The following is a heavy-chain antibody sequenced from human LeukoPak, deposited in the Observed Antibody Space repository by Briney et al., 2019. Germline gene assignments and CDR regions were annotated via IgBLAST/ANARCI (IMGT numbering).Heavy chain of an antibody. Sequence: GGSLRLSCVASGFTFSSYWMHWVRQVPGKGLVWVSRINTDGSITAYADSVKGRFTISRDNAKNTLYLQMNSLRAEDTAVYYCAIFSSPGYWGQGTLVTVSS. CDR2: INTDGSIT. D-gene: IGHD3-9*01. CDR1: GFTFSSYW. CDR3: AIFSSPGY. V-gene: IGHV3-74*01. J-gene: IGHJ4*02.